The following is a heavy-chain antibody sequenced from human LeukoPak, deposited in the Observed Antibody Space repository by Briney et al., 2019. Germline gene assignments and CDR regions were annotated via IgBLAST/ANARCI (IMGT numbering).Heavy chain of an antibody. D-gene: IGHD6-13*01. CDR2: ISSGSGPI. CDR1: GFIFSSYG. V-gene: IGHV3-48*01. Sequence: GGSLRLSCAASGFIFSSYGMNWVRQAPGKGLEWVSYISSGSGPIYYADSVKGRFTISRDNAQNSLYLQMNSLRVEDTAVYYCAKAVSSSWYAGVKYFQHWGQGTLVTVSS. CDR3: AKAVSSSWYAGVKYFQH. J-gene: IGHJ1*01.